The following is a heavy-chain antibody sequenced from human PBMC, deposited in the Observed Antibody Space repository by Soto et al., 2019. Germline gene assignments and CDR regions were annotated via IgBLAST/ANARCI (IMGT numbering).Heavy chain of an antibody. Sequence: QVQLQESGPGLVKPSETLSLTCTVSGGSISSYYWSWIRQPAGKGLEWIGRIYTSGSTNYNPSLKSRVTMSVDTSKNQFSLKLSAVTAADTAVYYCAREAAYCSSTSCYKELELRRGWFDPWGQGTLVTVSS. D-gene: IGHD2-2*01. CDR2: IYTSGST. CDR3: AREAAYCSSTSCYKELELRRGWFDP. V-gene: IGHV4-4*07. J-gene: IGHJ5*02. CDR1: GGSISSYY.